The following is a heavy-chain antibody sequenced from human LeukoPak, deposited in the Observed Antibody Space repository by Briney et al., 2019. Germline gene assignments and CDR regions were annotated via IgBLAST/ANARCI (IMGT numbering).Heavy chain of an antibody. J-gene: IGHJ4*02. Sequence: SETLSLTCTVSGGSISSYYWSWIRQPPGKGLEWIGYIYYSGSTNYNPSLKSRVTISVDTSKNQFSLKLSSVTAADTAVYYCARRIPRRGEFAYWGQGTLVTVSS. D-gene: IGHD3-10*01. CDR1: GGSISSYY. CDR3: ARRIPRRGEFAY. V-gene: IGHV4-59*08. CDR2: IYYSGST.